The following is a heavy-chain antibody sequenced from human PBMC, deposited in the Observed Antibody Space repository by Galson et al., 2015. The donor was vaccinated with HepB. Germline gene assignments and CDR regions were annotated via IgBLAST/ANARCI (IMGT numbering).Heavy chain of an antibody. CDR3: ARGYYYGMDV. J-gene: IGHJ6*02. CDR2: INYSGTT. CDR1: SGSFSGYS. Sequence: SETLSLTCAVYSGSFSGYSCSWIRQPPGKGLEWIGEINYSGTTNYNPSLKSRVTVSVDTSKNQFSLKLSSVTAADTAVYYCARGYYYGMDVWGQGTTVTVSS. V-gene: IGHV4-34*01.